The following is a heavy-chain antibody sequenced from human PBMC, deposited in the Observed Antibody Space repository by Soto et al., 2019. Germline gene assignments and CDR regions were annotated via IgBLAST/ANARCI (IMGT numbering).Heavy chain of an antibody. CDR3: ARTHGDLDY. CDR2: TNPKSGNT. CDR1: GYIFTSYD. D-gene: IGHD4-17*01. Sequence: QVQLVQSGAEVKKPGASVKVSCKASGYIFTSYDINWVRQATGQGLEWMGWTNPKSGNTGYAQKFQGRITMTRDSSMSTAYMVLNSLRSDDTAIYYCARTHGDLDYWGQGTLVTVSS. V-gene: IGHV1-8*01. J-gene: IGHJ4*02.